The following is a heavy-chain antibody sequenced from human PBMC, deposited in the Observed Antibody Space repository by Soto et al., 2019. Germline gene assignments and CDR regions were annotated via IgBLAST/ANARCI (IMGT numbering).Heavy chain of an antibody. CDR2: IYYSGST. CDR3: ARARCISTSCYRWFDP. J-gene: IGHJ5*02. V-gene: IGHV4-31*03. CDR1: GGSISSGGYY. Sequence: QVQLQESGPGLVKPSQTLSLTCTVSGGSISSGGYYWSWIRQHPGKGLEGIGYIYYSGSTYYNPSLKSRVTISVDTSKNQFSLKLSSVTAADTAVYYCARARCISTSCYRWFDPWGQGTLVTVSS. D-gene: IGHD2-2*02.